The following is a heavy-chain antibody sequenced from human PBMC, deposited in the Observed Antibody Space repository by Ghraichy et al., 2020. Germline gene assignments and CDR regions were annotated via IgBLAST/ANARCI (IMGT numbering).Heavy chain of an antibody. V-gene: IGHV4-39*01. Sequence: SQTLSLTCTVSGGSISSSSYFWGWIRQPPGKGLEWIGSIYYSGSTYYNPSLKSRVTISVDTSKKQFSLKLSSVTATDTAVYYCATHGFLRIPDYWGQGTLVTVSS. D-gene: IGHD2-15*01. J-gene: IGHJ4*02. CDR1: GGSISSSSYF. CDR2: IYYSGST. CDR3: ATHGFLRIPDY.